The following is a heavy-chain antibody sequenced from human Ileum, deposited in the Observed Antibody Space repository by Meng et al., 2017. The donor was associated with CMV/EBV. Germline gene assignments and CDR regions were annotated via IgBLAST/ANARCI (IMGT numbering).Heavy chain of an antibody. CDR2: INHSGST. D-gene: IGHD3-3*01. CDR3: ARGRVDQGFLEWYAVTSGYYYYGMDV. J-gene: IGHJ6*02. Sequence: WIRQPPGKGLEWIGEINHSGSTNYNPSLKSRVTISVDTSKNQFSLKLSSVTAADTAVYYCARGRVDQGFLEWYAVTSGYYYYGMDVWGQGTTVTVSS. V-gene: IGHV4-34*01.